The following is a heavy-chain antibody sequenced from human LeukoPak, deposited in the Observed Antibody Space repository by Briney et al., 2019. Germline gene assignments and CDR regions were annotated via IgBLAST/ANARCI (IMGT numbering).Heavy chain of an antibody. D-gene: IGHD4-23*01. CDR3: ARGRPHGNDY. V-gene: IGHV3-74*01. J-gene: IGHJ4*02. Sequence: GGSLRLSCAASGFTFSDYWMHWVRQAPGKGLVWVSRINYDGSSTTYADSVKGRFSIPRDNAKNTLYLQMNSLRVEDTAVYYCARGRPHGNDYWGQGTLVTVSS. CDR2: INYDGSST. CDR1: GFTFSDYW.